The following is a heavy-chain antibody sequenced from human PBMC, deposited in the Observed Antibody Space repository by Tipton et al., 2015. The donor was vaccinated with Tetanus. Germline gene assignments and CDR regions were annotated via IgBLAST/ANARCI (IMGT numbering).Heavy chain of an antibody. J-gene: IGHJ4*02. D-gene: IGHD3-3*01. V-gene: IGHV4-61*01. CDR3: ARANYDFPKKGPFDS. CDR2: ISYSGST. Sequence: TRSLTCTVSGGSVRSGSYYWNWIRQPPGKGLEWIGYISYSGSTNSNYSLKSRITISQDTSKNQFSLKLTSVTAADTAVYYCARANYDFPKKGPFDSWGQGTLVIVSS. CDR1: GGSVRSGSYY.